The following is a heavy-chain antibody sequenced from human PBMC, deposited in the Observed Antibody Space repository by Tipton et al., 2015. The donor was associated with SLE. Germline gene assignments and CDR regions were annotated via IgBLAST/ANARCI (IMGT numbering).Heavy chain of an antibody. V-gene: IGHV4-38-2*02. Sequence: TLSLTCTVSGYSISSGYYWGWIRQPPGKGLEWIGSIYHSGSTYYNPSLKSRVTISVDTSKNQFSLKLSSVTAADTAVYYCARGQVRYFDRWGQGTLVTVSS. CDR1: GYSISSGYY. J-gene: IGHJ4*02. CDR3: ARGQVRYFDR. D-gene: IGHD3-9*01. CDR2: IYHSGST.